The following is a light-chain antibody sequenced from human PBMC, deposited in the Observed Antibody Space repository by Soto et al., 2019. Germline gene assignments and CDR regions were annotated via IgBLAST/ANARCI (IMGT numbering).Light chain of an antibody. V-gene: IGLV1-44*01. CDR2: SNN. J-gene: IGLJ1*01. CDR3: ATWDDSLNGFYV. Sequence: QSVLTQPPSAFGTPGQRVSVSCSGSSSNIGSNTVNWYQQLPGTAPKLLIYSNNLRPSGVPDRFSGSKSGTSASLAISGLQSEDEAAYYCATWDDSLNGFYVFGTGTKLTGL. CDR1: SSNIGSNT.